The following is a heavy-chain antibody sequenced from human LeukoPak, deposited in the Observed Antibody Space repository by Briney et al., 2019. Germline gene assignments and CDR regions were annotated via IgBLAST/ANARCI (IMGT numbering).Heavy chain of an antibody. CDR2: ISAYNGNT. Sequence: ASVKVSCKASGYTFTSYGISWVRQAPGQGLERMGWISAYNGNTNYAQKLQGRVTMTTDTSTSTAYMELRSLRSDDTAVYYCARERYNWNYRAFDIWGQGTMVTVSS. CDR1: GYTFTSYG. CDR3: ARERYNWNYRAFDI. D-gene: IGHD1-7*01. J-gene: IGHJ3*02. V-gene: IGHV1-18*01.